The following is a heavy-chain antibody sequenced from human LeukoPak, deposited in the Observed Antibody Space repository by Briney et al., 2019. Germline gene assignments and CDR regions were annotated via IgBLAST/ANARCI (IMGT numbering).Heavy chain of an antibody. CDR2: IGTAGDT. V-gene: IGHV3-13*04. D-gene: IGHD6-13*01. Sequence: GGSLRLSCAASGFTFSSYDMHWVRQATGKGLEWVSAIGTAGDTYYPGSVEGRFTISRENAKNSLYLQMNSLRAEDTAVYYCARPSRPYRSSEYFQHWGQGTLVIVSS. CDR3: ARPSRPYRSSEYFQH. CDR1: GFTFSSYD. J-gene: IGHJ1*01.